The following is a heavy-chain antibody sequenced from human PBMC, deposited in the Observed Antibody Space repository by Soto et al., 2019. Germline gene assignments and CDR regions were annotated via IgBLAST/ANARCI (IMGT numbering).Heavy chain of an antibody. CDR1: GFTFSSYA. V-gene: IGHV3-23*01. Sequence: PGGSLRLSCAASGFTFSSYAMSWVRQAPGKGLEWVSAISGSGGSTYYADSVKGRFTISRDNSKNTLYLQMNSLRAEDTAVYYCARARAYYYGSGSYPDLDYWGQGTLVTVSS. D-gene: IGHD3-10*01. CDR3: ARARAYYYGSGSYPDLDY. CDR2: ISGSGGST. J-gene: IGHJ4*02.